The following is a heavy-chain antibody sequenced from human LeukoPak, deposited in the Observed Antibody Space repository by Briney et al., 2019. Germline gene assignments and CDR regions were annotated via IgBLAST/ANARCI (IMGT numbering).Heavy chain of an antibody. CDR3: AKDRSAYYGPGSLGTFTI. CDR2: ISGSGGST. V-gene: IGHV3-23*01. Sequence: GGSLRLSCAASGFTFGSYAMSWVRQAPGKGLEWVSGISGSGGSTFYADSVQGRFTISRDNFKNTLYLQMNSLRAEDTAVFYCAKDRSAYYGPGSLGTFTIWGQGTMVTVSS. J-gene: IGHJ3*02. D-gene: IGHD3-10*01. CDR1: GFTFGSYA.